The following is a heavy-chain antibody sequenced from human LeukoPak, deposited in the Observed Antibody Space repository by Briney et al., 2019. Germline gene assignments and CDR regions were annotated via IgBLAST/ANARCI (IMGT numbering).Heavy chain of an antibody. CDR3: AREGGSSSWYH. D-gene: IGHD6-13*01. Sequence: PSETLSLTCTVSGGSISSYYWSWIRQPAGKGLEWIGRIYTSGSTNYNPSLKSRGTISIDTSKNQFSLKLSSVTAADTAVYYCAREGGSSSWYHWGQGTLVTVSS. V-gene: IGHV4-4*07. CDR1: GGSISSYY. CDR2: IYTSGST. J-gene: IGHJ5*02.